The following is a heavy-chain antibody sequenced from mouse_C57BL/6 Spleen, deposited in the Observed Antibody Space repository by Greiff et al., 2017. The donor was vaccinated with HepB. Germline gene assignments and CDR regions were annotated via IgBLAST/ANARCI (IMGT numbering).Heavy chain of an antibody. CDR2: ISSGSSTI. CDR3: ARPGRAWFAY. V-gene: IGHV5-17*01. J-gene: IGHJ3*01. D-gene: IGHD3-3*01. Sequence: EVQLQESGGGLVKPGGSLKLSCAASGFTFSDYGMHWVRQAPEKGLEWVAYISSGSSTIYYADTVKGRFTISRDNAKNTLFLQMTSLRSEDTAMYYCARPGRAWFAYWGQGTLVTVSA. CDR1: GFTFSDYG.